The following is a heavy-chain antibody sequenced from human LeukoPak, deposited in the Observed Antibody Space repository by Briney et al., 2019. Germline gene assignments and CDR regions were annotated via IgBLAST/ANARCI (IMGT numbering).Heavy chain of an antibody. CDR1: GGSISSYY. V-gene: IGHV4-59*08. Sequence: SETLSLTCTVSGGSISSYYWTWIRQPPGKGLEWIGYIHYSGSTNYNPSLRSRVTISVDTSKNQFSLKLSSLPAADTAVYYCARRRAVPGFYYFDYWGQGTLVTVSS. D-gene: IGHD6-19*01. CDR2: IHYSGST. CDR3: ARRRAVPGFYYFDY. J-gene: IGHJ4*02.